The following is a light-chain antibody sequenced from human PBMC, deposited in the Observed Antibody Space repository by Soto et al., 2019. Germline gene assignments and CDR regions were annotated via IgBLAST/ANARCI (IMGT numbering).Light chain of an antibody. CDR3: QQRTERPIT. Sequence: MVLTQSPATLSFSPCEIATLSFSSIHSFSNYLAWYQQKPGQAPRLLIYDSSNRATGIPARFSGSGSGTDFTLTIRRLEPEDFAAYYCQQRTERPITSAQGTRPEI. CDR2: DSS. CDR1: HSFSNY. V-gene: IGKV3-11*01. J-gene: IGKJ5*01.